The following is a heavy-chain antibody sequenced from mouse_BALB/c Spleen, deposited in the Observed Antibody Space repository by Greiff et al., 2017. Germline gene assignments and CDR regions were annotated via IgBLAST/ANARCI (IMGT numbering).Heavy chain of an antibody. J-gene: IGHJ3*01. D-gene: IGHD2-2*01. CDR2: ISSGGGST. V-gene: IGHV5-12-1*01. CDR1: GFAFSSYD. Sequence: EVKVVESGGGLVKPGGSLKLSCAASGFAFSSYDMSWVRQTPEKRLEWVAYISSGGGSTYYPDTVKGRFTISRDNAKNTLYLQMSSLKSEDTAMYYCARHGYDGSAWFAYWGQGTLVTVAA. CDR3: ARHGYDGSAWFAY.